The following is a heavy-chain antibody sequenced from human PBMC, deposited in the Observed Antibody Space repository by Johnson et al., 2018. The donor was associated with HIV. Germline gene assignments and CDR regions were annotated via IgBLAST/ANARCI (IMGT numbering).Heavy chain of an antibody. Sequence: QVQLVESGGGVVQPGRSLRLSCVASGFTFSSYAMHWVRQAPGKGLEWGTVISYDGNNKYYADSVKGRFTISRDNSKNTLYLQMNSLRAEDTAVYYCARDQHYYDSRNGGAFDIWGQGEMVTVSS. D-gene: IGHD3-22*01. CDR3: ARDQHYYDSRNGGAFDI. J-gene: IGHJ3*02. CDR2: ISYDGNNK. V-gene: IGHV3-30-3*01. CDR1: GFTFSSYA.